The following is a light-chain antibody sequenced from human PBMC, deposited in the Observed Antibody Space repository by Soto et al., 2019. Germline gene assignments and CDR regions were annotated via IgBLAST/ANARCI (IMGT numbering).Light chain of an antibody. CDR2: EVS. V-gene: IGLV2-8*01. Sequence: QSALTQPPSASGSPGQSVTISCTGASSDVGGYSYVSWYQQHPGKAPKLMIYEVSKRPSGVPDRFSGSKSGNTASLTVSGLQAEDEADYYCSSYGGSNNLVFGGGTKGPS. J-gene: IGLJ2*01. CDR3: SSYGGSNNLV. CDR1: SSDVGGYSY.